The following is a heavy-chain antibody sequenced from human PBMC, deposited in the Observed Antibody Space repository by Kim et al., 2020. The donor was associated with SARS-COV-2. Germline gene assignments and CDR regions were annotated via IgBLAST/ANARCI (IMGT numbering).Heavy chain of an antibody. D-gene: IGHD2-15*01. CDR3: ARDNGGNHFDY. V-gene: IGHV4-61*01. CDR2: IYYSGST. J-gene: IGHJ4*02. CDR1: GGSVSSGSYY. Sequence: SETLSLTCTVSGGSVSSGSYYWSWIRQPPGKGLEWIGYIYYSGSTNYNPSLKSRVTISVDTSKNQFSLKLSSVTAADTAVYYCARDNGGNHFDYWGQGTLVTVSS.